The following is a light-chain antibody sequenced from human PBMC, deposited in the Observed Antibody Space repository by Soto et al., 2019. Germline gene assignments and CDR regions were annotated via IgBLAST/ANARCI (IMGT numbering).Light chain of an antibody. V-gene: IGKV1-5*01. J-gene: IGKJ2*01. CDR3: LQYNTFPYT. Sequence: DIQMTQSPTALSTSVGDRVTITCRANQSISNWLAWYQLKPGKAPNLLIYDAFTLESGVPSRFSGRGSGTEFTLTISSLQAGDFASYYCLQYNTFPYTFGPGTKLDIK. CDR1: QSISNW. CDR2: DAF.